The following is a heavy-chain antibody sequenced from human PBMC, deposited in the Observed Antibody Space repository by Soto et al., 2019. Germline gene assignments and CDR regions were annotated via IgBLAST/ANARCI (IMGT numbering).Heavy chain of an antibody. CDR2: IWYDGSNK. J-gene: IGHJ6*02. Sequence: LRLSCAASGFTFSSYGMHWVRQAPGKGLEWVAVIWYDGSNKYYADSVKGRFTISRDNSKNTLYLQMNSLRAEDTAVYYCARDIVVVPAAINPRPYYYYGMDVWGQGTTVTVSS. CDR1: GFTFSSYG. CDR3: ARDIVVVPAAINPRPYYYYGMDV. D-gene: IGHD2-2*02. V-gene: IGHV3-33*01.